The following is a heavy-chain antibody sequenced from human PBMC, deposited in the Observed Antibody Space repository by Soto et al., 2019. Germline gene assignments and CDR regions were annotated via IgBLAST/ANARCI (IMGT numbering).Heavy chain of an antibody. Sequence: QVQLVQSGAEVKKPGSSVKVSCKDSGGTFSSYAISWVRQAPGQGLEWMGGIIPIFGTANYAQKFQGRVTITADESTSTAYMELSSLRSEDTAVYYCARPIRHYDSSGYSLPLGYWGQGTLVTVSS. CDR2: IIPIFGTA. V-gene: IGHV1-69*01. J-gene: IGHJ4*02. CDR1: GGTFSSYA. D-gene: IGHD3-22*01. CDR3: ARPIRHYDSSGYSLPLGY.